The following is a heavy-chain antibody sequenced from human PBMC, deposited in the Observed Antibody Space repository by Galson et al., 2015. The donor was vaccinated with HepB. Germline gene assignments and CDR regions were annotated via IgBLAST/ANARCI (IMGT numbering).Heavy chain of an antibody. CDR2: ISGSAYST. J-gene: IGHJ4*02. Sequence: SLRLSCAVSGFTFKNYAMNWVRQAPGKGLEWVSSISGSAYSTYYADSVKGRFTISRDNSKNTLYLQMNGLRAEDTAVYYCARLQTVVTTGGTPLDYWGQGTLVTVSS. CDR1: GFTFKNYA. D-gene: IGHD2-21*02. V-gene: IGHV3-23*01. CDR3: ARLQTVVTTGGTPLDY.